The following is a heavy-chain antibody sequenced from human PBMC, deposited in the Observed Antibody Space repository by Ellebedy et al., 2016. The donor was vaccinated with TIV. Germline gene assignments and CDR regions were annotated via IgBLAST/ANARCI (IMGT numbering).Heavy chain of an antibody. CDR3: ARGPAVVTAIRRVIFDY. Sequence: SETLSLXXAVYGGSFSGYYWSWIRQPPGKGLEWIGEINHSGSTNYNPSLKSRVTISVDTSKNQFSLKLSSVTAADTAVYYCARGPAVVTAIRRVIFDYWGQGTLVTVSS. CDR2: INHSGST. CDR1: GGSFSGYY. D-gene: IGHD2-21*02. V-gene: IGHV4-34*01. J-gene: IGHJ4*02.